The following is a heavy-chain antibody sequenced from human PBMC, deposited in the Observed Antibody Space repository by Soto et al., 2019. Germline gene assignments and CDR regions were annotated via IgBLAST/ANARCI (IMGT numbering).Heavy chain of an antibody. CDR1: GYTXTSYY. D-gene: IGHD4-4*01. CDR2: INPSGGST. V-gene: IGHV1-46*01. Sequence: GASVKVSCKASGYTXTSYYMHWVRQAPGQGLEWMGIINPSGGSTTYAQNFQGRVTMTRDTSTSTVYMELSSLRSEDTAIYYCAVSYSDFDYWGQGTLVTVSS. CDR3: AVSYSDFDY. J-gene: IGHJ4*02.